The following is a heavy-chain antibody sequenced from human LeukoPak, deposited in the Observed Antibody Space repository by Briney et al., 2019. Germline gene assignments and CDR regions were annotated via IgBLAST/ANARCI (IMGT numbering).Heavy chain of an antibody. Sequence: SVKVSCKASGYTFTSYGISWVRQAPGQGLEWMGRIIPILGIANYAQKFQGRVTITADKSTSTAYMELSSLRSEDTAVYYCARTPKCSGGSCYPYNWFDPWGQGTLVTVSS. CDR2: IIPILGIA. CDR3: ARTPKCSGGSCYPYNWFDP. V-gene: IGHV1-69*04. J-gene: IGHJ5*02. D-gene: IGHD2-15*01. CDR1: GYTFTSYG.